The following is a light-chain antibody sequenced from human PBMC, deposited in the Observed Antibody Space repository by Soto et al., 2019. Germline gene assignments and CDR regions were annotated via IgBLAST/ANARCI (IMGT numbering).Light chain of an antibody. J-gene: IGKJ1*01. Sequence: EIVLTQSPGTLSLSPGERATLSCRASQSVTSNYLAWYQQKPGQAPRFLISGASSRATGIPDRFSGSGSGTEFTLSISSLQPDDFATYYCQQYDTYWTFGQGTKVEFK. V-gene: IGKV3-20*01. CDR1: QSVTSNY. CDR2: GAS. CDR3: QQYDTYWT.